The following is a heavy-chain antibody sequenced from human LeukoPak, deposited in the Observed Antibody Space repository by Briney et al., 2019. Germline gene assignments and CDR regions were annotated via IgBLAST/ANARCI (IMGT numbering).Heavy chain of an antibody. D-gene: IGHD5-18*01. CDR2: MNPNSGNT. Sequence: GASVKVSCKASGYTFTSYDINWVRQATGQGLEWMGWMNPNSGNTGYAQKFQGRVTMTRDMSTSTVYMELSSLRSEDTAVYYCARKWIQLWSYFDYWGQGTLVTVSS. J-gene: IGHJ4*02. CDR1: GYTFTSYD. V-gene: IGHV1-8*01. CDR3: ARKWIQLWSYFDY.